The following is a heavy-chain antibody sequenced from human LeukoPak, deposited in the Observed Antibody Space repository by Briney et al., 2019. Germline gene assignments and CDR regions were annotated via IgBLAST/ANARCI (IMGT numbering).Heavy chain of an antibody. CDR2: IGGSGCST. CDR1: GFTLNNYA. Sequence: GWALRLSCVGSGFTLNNYAMSWVRQGPGKGLEWVAAIGGSGCSTYHADSVRGRFHVSRDNHKNTLYLQVHTLRVEDTAVYFCANEPTARKWLVWGNFDHWGKGTQVPVS. J-gene: IGHJ4*02. CDR3: ANEPTARKWLVWGNFDH. V-gene: IGHV3-23*01. D-gene: IGHD6-19*01.